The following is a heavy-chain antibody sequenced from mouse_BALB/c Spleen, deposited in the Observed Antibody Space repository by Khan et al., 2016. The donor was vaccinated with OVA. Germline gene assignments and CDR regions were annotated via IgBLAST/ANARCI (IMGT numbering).Heavy chain of an antibody. V-gene: IGHV1-4*01. CDR2: INPSNGYT. CDR1: GYTFINYT. D-gene: IGHD2-14*01. Sequence: QVRLQQSGAELARPGASVKMSCKASGYTFINYTIHWIKKRPGQGLEWIGYINPSNGYTNYNQKFKDKATLTTDKSSTTAYLQLSSLTSDDSAVYNCVRDGAYHRNDGWVAYWGQGTLVTVSA. J-gene: IGHJ3*01. CDR3: VRDGAYHRNDGWVAY.